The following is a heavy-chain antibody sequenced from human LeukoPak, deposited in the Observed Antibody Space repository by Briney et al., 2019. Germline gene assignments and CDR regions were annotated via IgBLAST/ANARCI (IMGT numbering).Heavy chain of an antibody. V-gene: IGHV1-58*01. CDR2: IVVGSDNT. CDR3: AAPYSSTWFDY. D-gene: IGHD6-13*01. Sequence: GASVQVSCKASGFPFTTRSAVQWVRQARGQRLEWIGWIVVGSDNTNYAQKFQERVTITRDMSTSTAYMELSSLRSEDTAVYYCAAPYSSTWFDYWGQGTLVTVSS. CDR1: GFPFTTRSA. J-gene: IGHJ4*02.